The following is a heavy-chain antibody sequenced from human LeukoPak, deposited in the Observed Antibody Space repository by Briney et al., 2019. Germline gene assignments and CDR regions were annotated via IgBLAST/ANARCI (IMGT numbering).Heavy chain of an antibody. CDR3: AKEVVVPAAAYYYYYYGMDV. J-gene: IGHJ6*02. Sequence: GRSLRLSCAASGFTFSSYGMHWARQAPGKGLEWVAVISYDGSNKYHADSVKGRLTISRDNSKNTLYLQMNSLRAEDTAVYYCAKEVVVPAAAYYYYYYGMDVWGQGTTVTVSS. CDR1: GFTFSSYG. CDR2: ISYDGSNK. D-gene: IGHD2-2*01. V-gene: IGHV3-30*18.